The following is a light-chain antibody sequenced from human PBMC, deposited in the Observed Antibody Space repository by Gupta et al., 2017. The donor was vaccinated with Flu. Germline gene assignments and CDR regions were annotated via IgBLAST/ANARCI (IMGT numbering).Light chain of an antibody. CDR2: TAP. V-gene: IGKV1-12*01. CDR1: QGISRW. Sequence: DIQIPQSPSSVSASVGARVTITCRASQGISRWLAWYQQKPGKAPMLLIYTAPTLQSGVPSRSSGSGSGTDFTLTISSLQPDDFATYYCQRSSSFPITFGQGTRLDIK. CDR3: QRSSSFPIT. J-gene: IGKJ5*01.